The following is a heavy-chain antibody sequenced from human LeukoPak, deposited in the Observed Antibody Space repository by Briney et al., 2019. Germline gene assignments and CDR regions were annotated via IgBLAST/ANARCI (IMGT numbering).Heavy chain of an antibody. D-gene: IGHD3-22*01. Sequence: SETLSLTCTVSGASISDYCWSRIRQPPGKGLEWIGYIYYTGTTKYNPSLTSRVTISVDTSKSQFSVKLSSVTAADTAVYYCARDYDNSGLRHFDLWGRGTLVTVSS. CDR2: IYYTGTT. V-gene: IGHV4-59*01. J-gene: IGHJ2*01. CDR3: ARDYDNSGLRHFDL. CDR1: GASISDYC.